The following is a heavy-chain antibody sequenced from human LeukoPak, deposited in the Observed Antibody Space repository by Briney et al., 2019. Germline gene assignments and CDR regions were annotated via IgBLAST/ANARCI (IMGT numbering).Heavy chain of an antibody. J-gene: IGHJ4*02. D-gene: IGHD6-19*01. CDR3: AKGGWVAVTGMDS. CDR2: INTKTGNP. CDR1: VYTFTGHA. Sequence: ASVKVSCKASVYTFTGHAMNWVRQAPGQGPEWMGYINTKTGNPTYAQGFTGRFVFSLDTSVSTAYLQISSLKPEDTGVYYCAKGGWVAVTGMDSWGQGTLVTVSS. V-gene: IGHV7-4-1*02.